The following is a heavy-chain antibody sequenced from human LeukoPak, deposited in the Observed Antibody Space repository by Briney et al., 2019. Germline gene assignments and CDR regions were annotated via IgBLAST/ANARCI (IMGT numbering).Heavy chain of an antibody. CDR2: ISYDGGDK. CDR1: GGSISSSN. Sequence: TLSLTCAVSGGSISSSNWWSWVRQPPGKGLEWVALISYDGGDKYYAESMKGRITISRDNAENTLYLQMNNLRPDDTAFHFCVKEGVEYSYSYGDYWGQGTLVTVSS. V-gene: IGHV3-30*18. CDR3: VKEGVEYSYSYGDY. D-gene: IGHD3-16*01. J-gene: IGHJ4*02.